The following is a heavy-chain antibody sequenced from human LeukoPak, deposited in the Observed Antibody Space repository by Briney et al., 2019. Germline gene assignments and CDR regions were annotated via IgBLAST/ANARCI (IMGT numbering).Heavy chain of an antibody. CDR3: AREAYYYDSSGYYFDY. J-gene: IGHJ4*02. CDR2: IYYSGST. V-gene: IGHV4-59*01. D-gene: IGHD3-22*01. CDR1: GDSISSYY. Sequence: SETLSLTCTVSGDSISSYYWSWIRQPPGKGLEWIGYIYYSGSTNYNPSLKSRVTISVDTSKNQFSLKLSSVAAADTAVYYCAREAYYYDSSGYYFDYWGQGTLVTVSS.